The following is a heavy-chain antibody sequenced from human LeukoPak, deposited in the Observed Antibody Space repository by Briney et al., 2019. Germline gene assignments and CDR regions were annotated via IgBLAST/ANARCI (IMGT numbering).Heavy chain of an antibody. Sequence: ASGKVSCKASGGTFSSYAISWVRQAPGQGLEWMGGIIPIFGTANYAQKFQGRVTITTDESTSTAYMELSSLRSEDTAVYYCATGHGQQLVLMMGYYYYMDVWGKGTTVTVSS. V-gene: IGHV1-69*05. D-gene: IGHD6-13*01. CDR2: IIPIFGTA. J-gene: IGHJ6*03. CDR1: GGTFSSYA. CDR3: ATGHGQQLVLMMGYYYYMDV.